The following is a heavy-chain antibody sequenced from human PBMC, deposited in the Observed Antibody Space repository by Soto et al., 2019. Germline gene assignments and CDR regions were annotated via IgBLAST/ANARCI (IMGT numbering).Heavy chain of an antibody. D-gene: IGHD3-22*01. V-gene: IGHV3-23*01. CDR1: GFTFSSYA. J-gene: IGHJ4*02. CDR2: ISGSGGST. CDR3: AKPYYYDSSGYLSSSYFDY. Sequence: GGSLRLSCAASGFTFSSYAMSWVRQAPEKGLEWVSAISGSGGSTYYADSVKGRFTISRDNSKNTLYLQMNSLRAEDTAVYYCAKPYYYDSSGYLSSSYFDYWGQGTLVTVSS.